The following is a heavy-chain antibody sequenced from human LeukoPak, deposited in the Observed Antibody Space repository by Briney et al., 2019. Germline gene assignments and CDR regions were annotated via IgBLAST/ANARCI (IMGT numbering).Heavy chain of an antibody. J-gene: IGHJ4*02. CDR3: ARHRPRHGDTADY. CDR2: IYHSGST. CDR1: GGSISSSNW. D-gene: IGHD5-18*01. V-gene: IGHV4-4*02. Sequence: PSETLSLTCAVSGGSISSSNWWSWVRQPPGKGLEWIGEIYHSGSTNYNPSLKSRVTISVDKSKNQFSLKLSSVTAADTAVYYCARHRPRHGDTADYWGQGTQVTVSS.